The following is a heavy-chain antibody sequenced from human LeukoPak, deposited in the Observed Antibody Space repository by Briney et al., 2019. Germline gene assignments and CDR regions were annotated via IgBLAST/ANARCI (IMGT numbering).Heavy chain of an antibody. CDR2: MHDSGTT. V-gene: IGHV4-59*01. CDR1: GVSISSYY. J-gene: IGHJ4*02. CDR3: ATYKRISGWYVHDY. D-gene: IGHD6-19*01. Sequence: SETLSLTCSVSGVSISSYYRGWLRQPPGMGLEWIGVMHDSGTTFYNPSLKSRVTMSVETSKMQFSLQLSSVTAADTAIYYCATYKRISGWYVHDYWGQGTLVTVSS.